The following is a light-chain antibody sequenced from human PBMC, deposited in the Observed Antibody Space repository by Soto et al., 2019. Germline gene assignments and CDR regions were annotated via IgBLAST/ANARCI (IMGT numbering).Light chain of an antibody. CDR1: QSVSST. CDR2: GAS. V-gene: IGKV3-15*01. J-gene: IGKJ4*01. CDR3: QQYNNWPLT. Sequence: EIVMTQSPATLSVSPGERATLSCRASQSVSSTLAWYQQKPGQDPRLLVYGASTRATGIPARFSGSGSGTVFTLTISSLQSEDFAVYYCQQYNNWPLTFAGGTKVEIK.